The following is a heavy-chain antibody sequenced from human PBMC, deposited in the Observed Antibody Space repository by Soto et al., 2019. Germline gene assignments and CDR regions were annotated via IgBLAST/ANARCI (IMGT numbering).Heavy chain of an antibody. Sequence: QLQLQESGPGLVKPSETLSLTCTVSDGSISSSSYYWGWIRQPPGKGLEWIGTISYSGSTYYNSSLKSRVTISVDTSKNQFSLKLSSVTAADTAVYYCASLAGFNYDLLTDLGYNWFDPWGQGTLVTVSS. V-gene: IGHV4-39*01. J-gene: IGHJ5*02. D-gene: IGHD3-9*01. CDR1: DGSISSSSYY. CDR2: ISYSGST. CDR3: ASLAGFNYDLLTDLGYNWFDP.